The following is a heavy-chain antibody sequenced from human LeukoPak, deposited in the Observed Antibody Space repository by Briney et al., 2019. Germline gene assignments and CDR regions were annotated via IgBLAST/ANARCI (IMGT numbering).Heavy chain of an antibody. CDR1: GFTFSSYS. CDR3: AGDYHDSSGKRWFDP. D-gene: IGHD3-22*01. J-gene: IGHJ5*02. CDR2: ISSSSSYI. Sequence: PGGSLRLSCAASGFTFSSYSMNWVRQAPGKGLEWVSSISSSSSYIYYADSVKGRFTISRDNAKNSLYLQMNSLRAEDTAVYYCAGDYHDSSGKRWFDPWGQGTLVTVSS. V-gene: IGHV3-21*01.